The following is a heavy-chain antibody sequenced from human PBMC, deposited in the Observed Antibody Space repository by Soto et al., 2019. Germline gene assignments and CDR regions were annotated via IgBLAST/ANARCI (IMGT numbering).Heavy chain of an antibody. Sequence: GGSLRLSCAASGFTFSSYGMHWVCQAPGKGLEWVAVIWYDGSNKYYADSVKGRFTISRDNSKNTLYLQMNSLRAEDTAVYYSARDLAPPGDLDYWGQGTLVTVSS. V-gene: IGHV3-33*01. D-gene: IGHD4-17*01. J-gene: IGHJ4*02. CDR1: GFTFSSYG. CDR3: ARDLAPPGDLDY. CDR2: IWYDGSNK.